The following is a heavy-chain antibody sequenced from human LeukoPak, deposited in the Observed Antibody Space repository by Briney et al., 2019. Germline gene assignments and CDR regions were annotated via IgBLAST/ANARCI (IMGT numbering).Heavy chain of an antibody. CDR1: VFTFISYS. Sequence: PGGSLRLSCAASVFTFISYSMNWVRQAPGKGLEGVSSIGSSSSYIYYADSVKGRFTISRDNAKNSLYLQMNSLRAEDTAVYYCARSRGVKKEFDYWGQGTLVTVSS. D-gene: IGHD3-10*01. CDR3: ARSRGVKKEFDY. J-gene: IGHJ4*02. CDR2: IGSSSSYI. V-gene: IGHV3-21*01.